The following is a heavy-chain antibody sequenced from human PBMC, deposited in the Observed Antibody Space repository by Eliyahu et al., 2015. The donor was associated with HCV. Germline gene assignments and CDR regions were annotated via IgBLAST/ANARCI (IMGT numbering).Heavy chain of an antibody. CDR3: ARDYIAVAGDFDY. CDR2: IYYSGRT. Sequence: QLQLQESGPGLVKPSETLSLTCTVSGXXXXSXSHYWGGIXQPPGKGLXWIGNIYYSGRTFYNPSLKSRVTISVDTSKNQFSLKLSSVTAADTAVYFCARDYIAVAGDFDYWGQGTLVTVSS. V-gene: IGHV4-39*02. D-gene: IGHD6-19*01. J-gene: IGHJ4*02. CDR1: GXXXXSXSHY.